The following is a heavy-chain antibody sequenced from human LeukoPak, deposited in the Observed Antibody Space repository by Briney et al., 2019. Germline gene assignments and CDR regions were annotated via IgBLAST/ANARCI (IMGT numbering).Heavy chain of an antibody. J-gene: IGHJ4*02. Sequence: GGSLRLSCAASGFTFSGYWMTWVRQAPGKGLEWVANIKQDGSEQYYVDSVKGRFTISRDNAKNTLYLQMNSLRAEDTALYYCVRALSFGEAFFDFWGQGALVTVSS. V-gene: IGHV3-7*01. CDR1: GFTFSGYW. D-gene: IGHD3-10*01. CDR2: IKQDGSEQ. CDR3: VRALSFGEAFFDF.